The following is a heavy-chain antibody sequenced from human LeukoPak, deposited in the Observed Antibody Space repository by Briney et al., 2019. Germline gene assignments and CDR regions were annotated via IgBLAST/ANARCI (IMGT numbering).Heavy chain of an antibody. CDR2: INGDGSTS. J-gene: IGHJ4*02. V-gene: IGHV3-74*01. D-gene: IGHD3-22*01. Sequence: GGSLRLSCVASGFTFYSYWMHWVRQAPGKGLVWVSCINGDGSTSNYADSVKGRFTISRDNAKNSLFLQMNSLRAEDTAVYYCARMKGTMIVVVTFDYWGQGILVTVSS. CDR1: GFTFYSYW. CDR3: ARMKGTMIVVVTFDY.